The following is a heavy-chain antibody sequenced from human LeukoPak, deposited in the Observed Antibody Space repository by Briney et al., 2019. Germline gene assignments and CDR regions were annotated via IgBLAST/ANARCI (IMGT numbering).Heavy chain of an antibody. CDR3: ARLQLDPNYYYYYGMDV. J-gene: IGHJ6*02. Sequence: GGSLRLSCAASGFTVSSNYMSWVRQAPGKGLEWVSVIYSGGSTYYADSVKGRFTISRNNSKNTLYLQMNSLRAEDTAVYYCARLQLDPNYYYYYGMDVWGQGTTVTVSS. CDR1: GFTVSSNY. D-gene: IGHD6-13*01. CDR2: IYSGGST. V-gene: IGHV3-53*04.